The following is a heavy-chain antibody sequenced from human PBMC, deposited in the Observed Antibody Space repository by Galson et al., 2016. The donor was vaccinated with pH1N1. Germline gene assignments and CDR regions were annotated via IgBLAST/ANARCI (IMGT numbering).Heavy chain of an antibody. CDR3: AKDFTSLQLSTSSHFDH. V-gene: IGHV3-30*02. CDR2: IRYDGSHK. Sequence: SLRLSCAASGFTFSTFGIHWVRQVPGKGLDWVSFIRYDGSHKYYSDSVRGRFTISRDNSKNTLYLQMNSLGTDDTAIYYCAKDFTSLQLSTSSHFDHWGQGTLVTVSS. J-gene: IGHJ4*02. D-gene: IGHD2-2*01. CDR1: GFTFSTFG.